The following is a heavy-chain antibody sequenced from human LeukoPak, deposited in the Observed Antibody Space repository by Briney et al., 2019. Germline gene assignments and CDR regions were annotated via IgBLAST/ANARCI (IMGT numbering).Heavy chain of an antibody. D-gene: IGHD3-22*01. V-gene: IGHV3-11*04. Sequence: PGGSLSLSCAASAFTFSDYYMGWIRLAPGEGMGRISYISSSGSTQYYADSVKGRFTISRDNAKSTLYLQVNSLRAEDTAVYYCAIQMTMIVVVPYFDYWGQGTLVTVSS. CDR2: ISSSGSTQ. CDR3: AIQMTMIVVVPYFDY. CDR1: AFTFSDYY. J-gene: IGHJ4*02.